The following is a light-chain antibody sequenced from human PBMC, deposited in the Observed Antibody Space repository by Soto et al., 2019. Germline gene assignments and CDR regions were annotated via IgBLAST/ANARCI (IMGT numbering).Light chain of an antibody. V-gene: IGLV2-14*01. Sequence: QSALTQPASVSGSPGQSITISCAGTNSDIGAYNFVSWYQQLPGKAPKLIIYEVSHRPSGISNRFSGSKSGNSASLSISGLQPDEESYYYCSSYRSSSTPVFGGGTKVTVL. CDR2: EVS. CDR1: NSDIGAYNF. J-gene: IGLJ3*02. CDR3: SSYRSSSTPV.